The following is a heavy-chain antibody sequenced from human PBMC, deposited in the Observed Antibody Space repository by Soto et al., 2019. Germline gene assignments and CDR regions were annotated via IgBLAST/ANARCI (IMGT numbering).Heavy chain of an antibody. CDR3: AKVPRMIVVVRDFDY. D-gene: IGHD3-22*01. CDR1: GFTFSSYA. Sequence: GGSLRLSCAASGFTFSSYAMSWVRQAPGKGLEWVSAISGSGGSTYYADSVKGRFTISRDNPKNTLYLQMNSLRAEDTAVYYCAKVPRMIVVVRDFDYWGQGTLVTVSS. V-gene: IGHV3-23*01. J-gene: IGHJ4*02. CDR2: ISGSGGST.